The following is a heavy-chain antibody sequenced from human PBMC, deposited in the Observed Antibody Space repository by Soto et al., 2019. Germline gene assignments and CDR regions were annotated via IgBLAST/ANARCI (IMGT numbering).Heavy chain of an antibody. V-gene: IGHV5-51*01. CDR1: GYSFTSYW. CDR3: ARQFTGDGWYLGNYYGMDV. J-gene: IGHJ6*02. Sequence: GESLEISCKGSGYSFTSYWIGWVRQMPGKGLEWMGIIYPGDSDTRYSPSFQGQVTISADKSISTAYLQWSSLKASDTAMYYCARQFTGDGWYLGNYYGMDVWGQGTTVTVSS. CDR2: IYPGDSDT. D-gene: IGHD6-19*01.